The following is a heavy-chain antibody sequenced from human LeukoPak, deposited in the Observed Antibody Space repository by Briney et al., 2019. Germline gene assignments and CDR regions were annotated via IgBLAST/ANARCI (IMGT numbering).Heavy chain of an antibody. CDR1: GFTFSSYE. J-gene: IGHJ4*02. Sequence: GGSLRLSCAASGFTFSSYEMNWVRQAPGKGLEWVSYISSSGSTIYYADSVKGRFTISRDNSKNTLYLQMNSLRAEDTAVYYCTRDGYNFRFDYWGQGTLVTVSS. CDR3: TRDGYNFRFDY. CDR2: ISSSGSTI. V-gene: IGHV3-48*03. D-gene: IGHD5-24*01.